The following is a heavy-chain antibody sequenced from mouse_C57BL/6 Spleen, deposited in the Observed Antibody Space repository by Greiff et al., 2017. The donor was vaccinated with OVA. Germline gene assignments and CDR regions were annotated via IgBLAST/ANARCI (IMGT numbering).Heavy chain of an antibody. CDR2: IDPNSGGT. CDR3: ATLGGVDY. Sequence: QVQLQQPGAELVKPGASVKLSCTASGYTFTSYWMHWVKQSPGRGLEWIGRIDPNSGGTKYNEKFKSKATRTENKPSSTTYMQLSRQTAEDSAVYYCATLGGVDYWGQGTTLTVSS. V-gene: IGHV1-72*01. J-gene: IGHJ2*01. CDR1: GYTFTSYW. D-gene: IGHD4-1*01.